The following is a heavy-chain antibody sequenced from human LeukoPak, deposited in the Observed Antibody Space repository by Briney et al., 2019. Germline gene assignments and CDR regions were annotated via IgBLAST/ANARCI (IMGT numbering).Heavy chain of an antibody. Sequence: GGSLRLSCAASGFTFSSYAMSWVRQAPGKGLEWVSAISGSGGSTYYADSVKGRFTISRDNSKNTLYLQMNSLRAEDTAVYYCARDQVTMVRGVIPSLDYWGQGTLVTVSS. CDR2: ISGSGGST. J-gene: IGHJ4*02. CDR3: ARDQVTMVRGVIPSLDY. D-gene: IGHD3-10*01. CDR1: GFTFSSYA. V-gene: IGHV3-23*01.